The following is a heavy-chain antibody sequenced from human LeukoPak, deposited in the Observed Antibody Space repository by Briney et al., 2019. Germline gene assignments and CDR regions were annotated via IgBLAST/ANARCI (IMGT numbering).Heavy chain of an antibody. CDR3: ASAPPTYYDILTGAEYYFDY. J-gene: IGHJ4*02. D-gene: IGHD3-9*01. Sequence: SVKVSCKASGGTFSSYAISWVRQAPGQGLEWMGGIIPIFGTANYAQKFQGRVTIIADKSTSTAYMELSSLRSEDTAVYYCASAPPTYYDILTGAEYYFDYWGQGTLVTVSS. V-gene: IGHV1-69*06. CDR2: IIPIFGTA. CDR1: GGTFSSYA.